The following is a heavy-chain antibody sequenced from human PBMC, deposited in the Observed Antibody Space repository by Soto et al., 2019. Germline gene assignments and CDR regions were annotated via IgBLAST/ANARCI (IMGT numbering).Heavy chain of an antibody. D-gene: IGHD3-10*01. CDR2: IKSAGSGT. CDR1: GFTFSSHW. J-gene: IGHJ4*02. V-gene: IGHV3-74*03. Sequence: EVQLVESGGGLVQPGGSLRLSCAASGFTFSSHWMHWVRQSPGKGLVWVSRIKSAGSGTTYADSVKGRFTISRDNAKNTMYLQMNSLRAEDTAVYYCAREGVSGVTHLDYWGQGTLVTVSS. CDR3: AREGVSGVTHLDY.